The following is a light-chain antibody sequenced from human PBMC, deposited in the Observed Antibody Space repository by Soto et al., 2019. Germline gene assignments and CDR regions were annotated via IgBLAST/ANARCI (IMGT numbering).Light chain of an antibody. J-gene: IGKJ4*01. CDR1: QDIRNY. CDR2: DAA. Sequence: IQMTQSPSSLSASVGDRVSITCQASQDIRNYVNWYQQKPGKAPQLLIYDAANLQPGAPSRFSASGSETHFTFTIASLQPEGIATYYCQQYDNLPLTFGGGTKVDIK. V-gene: IGKV1-33*01. CDR3: QQYDNLPLT.